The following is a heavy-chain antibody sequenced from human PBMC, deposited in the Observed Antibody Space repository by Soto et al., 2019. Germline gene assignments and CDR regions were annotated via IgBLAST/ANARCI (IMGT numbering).Heavy chain of an antibody. CDR2: IIPIFGTA. D-gene: IGHD4-17*01. J-gene: IGHJ6*02. CDR3: AGYDYGDSRGMDV. V-gene: IGHV1-69*13. Sequence: SVKVSCKASGGTFSSYAISWVRQAPGQGREWMGGIIPIFGTANYAQKFQGRVTITADESTSTAYMELSSLRSEDTAVYYCAGYDYGDSRGMDVWGQGTTVTVSS. CDR1: GGTFSSYA.